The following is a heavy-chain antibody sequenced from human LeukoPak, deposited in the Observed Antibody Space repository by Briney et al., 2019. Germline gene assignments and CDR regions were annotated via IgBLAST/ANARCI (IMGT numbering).Heavy chain of an antibody. CDR3: ARDLGDYGDYNWFDP. CDR2: IYHSGST. CDR1: GGSFSGYY. Sequence: SETLSLTCAVYGGSFSGYYWSWIRQPPGKGLEWIGEIYHSGSTNYNPSLKSRVTISVDKSKNQFSLKLSSVTAADTAVYYCARDLGDYGDYNWFDPWGQGTLVTVSS. D-gene: IGHD4-17*01. J-gene: IGHJ5*02. V-gene: IGHV4-34*01.